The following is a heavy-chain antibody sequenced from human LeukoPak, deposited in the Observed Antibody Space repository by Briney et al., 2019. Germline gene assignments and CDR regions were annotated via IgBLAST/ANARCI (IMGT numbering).Heavy chain of an antibody. Sequence: YPSETLSLTCTVSGGSISSSSYYWGWIRQPPGKGLEWIGSIYYSGSTYYNPSLKSRITISMDTSKNQFSLKLNSVTAADTAVYYCARSTHDYRWTDLDSWGQGTLVTVSS. CDR3: ARSTHDYRWTDLDS. J-gene: IGHJ4*02. V-gene: IGHV4-39*07. CDR1: GGSISSSSYY. CDR2: IYYSGST. D-gene: IGHD4-11*01.